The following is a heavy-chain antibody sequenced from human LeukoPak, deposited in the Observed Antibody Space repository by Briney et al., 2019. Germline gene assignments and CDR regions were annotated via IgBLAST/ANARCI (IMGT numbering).Heavy chain of an antibody. V-gene: IGHV5-51*01. J-gene: IGHJ5*02. D-gene: IGHD3-16*01. Sequence: GESLKISCKGSGYSFTNFWIGWVRQMPGKGLEWMGVISPGDSGIRYSPSSQGQVTISVDKSISTAYLQWSSLKASDSAMYYCAAGGASASWGQGTLVTVSS. CDR1: GYSFTNFW. CDR3: AAGGASAS. CDR2: ISPGDSGI.